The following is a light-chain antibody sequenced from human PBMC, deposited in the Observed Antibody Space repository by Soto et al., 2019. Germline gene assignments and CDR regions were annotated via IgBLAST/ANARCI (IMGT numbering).Light chain of an antibody. CDR3: SSYAGSNNLFV. CDR1: SSDVGGYNY. J-gene: IGLJ1*01. V-gene: IGLV2-8*01. CDR2: EVS. Sequence: SALTQPPSASGSPGQSVTISCTGTSSDVGGYNYVSWYQQHPGKAPKLMIYEVSKRPSGVPDRFSGSKSGNTASLTVSGPQAEDEADYYCSSYAGSNNLFVFGTGTKVTVL.